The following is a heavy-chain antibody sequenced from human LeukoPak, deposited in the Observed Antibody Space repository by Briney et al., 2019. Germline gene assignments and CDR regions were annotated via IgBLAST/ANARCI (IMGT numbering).Heavy chain of an antibody. D-gene: IGHD6-19*01. CDR1: GFTFSSYA. CDR3: ARDLEQGLVYYYYYYGMDV. V-gene: IGHV3-30-3*01. Sequence: PGGSLRLSCAASGFTFSSYAMHWVRQAPGKGLEWVAVISYDGSNKYYADSVKGRFTISRDNSKNTLYLQMNSLRAEDTAVYYCARDLEQGLVYYYYYYGMDVWGQGTTVTVSS. CDR2: ISYDGSNK. J-gene: IGHJ6*02.